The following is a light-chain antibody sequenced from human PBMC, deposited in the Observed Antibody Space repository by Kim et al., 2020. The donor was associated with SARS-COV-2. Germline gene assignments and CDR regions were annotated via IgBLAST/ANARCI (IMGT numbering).Light chain of an antibody. CDR2: GAS. CDR1: QTISNYY. CDR3: QYYDCSFT. J-gene: IGKJ3*01. V-gene: IGKV3-20*01. Sequence: LSPGERATLSCRASQTISNYYVDWYQQKPGEAPRLLIYGASTRATGIPDRFRGSGSGKDFTLTISVLEPEDFAVYYCQYYDCSFTFGPGTKVDIK.